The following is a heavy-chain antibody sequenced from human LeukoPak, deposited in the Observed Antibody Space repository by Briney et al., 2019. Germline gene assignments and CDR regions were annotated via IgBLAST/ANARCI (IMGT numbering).Heavy chain of an antibody. CDR1: GFTFSSYA. Sequence: TGGSLRLSCAASGFTFSSYAMTWARQAPGKGLEWVSTISNSGGSTYYADSVKGRFTISRDNSKNTLYLHMNSLRDEDTAVYYCAKDLRIQLWAYYFDYWGQGTLVTVSS. V-gene: IGHV3-23*01. CDR3: AKDLRIQLWAYYFDY. J-gene: IGHJ4*02. CDR2: ISNSGGST. D-gene: IGHD5-18*01.